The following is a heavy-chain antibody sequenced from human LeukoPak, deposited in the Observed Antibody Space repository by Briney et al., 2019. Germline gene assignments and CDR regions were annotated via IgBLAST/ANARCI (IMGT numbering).Heavy chain of an antibody. Sequence: PSETLSLTCPVPGGSISGYYWSWIRQPPGKGLEWIGYISYSGSTNYSPSLKSRVTISVDTSKNQFSLKLSSVTAADTAVYYCARDRERAFDIWGQGTLVTVSS. CDR1: GGSISGYY. CDR3: ARDRERAFDI. V-gene: IGHV4-59*01. CDR2: ISYSGST. D-gene: IGHD1-26*01. J-gene: IGHJ3*02.